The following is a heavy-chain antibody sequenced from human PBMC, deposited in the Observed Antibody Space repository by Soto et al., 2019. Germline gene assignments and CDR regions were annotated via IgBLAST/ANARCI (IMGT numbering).Heavy chain of an antibody. V-gene: IGHV4-4*07. Sequence: PSETLSVTCAVSGGSISSYYWNWIRQPAGRGLEWIGRFYTSGSPNYNPSLKSRVTLSVDTSKNQFSLTLSSVTAADTAVYYCAREYYSGSGTYYAAFDFWGQGTLVTVSS. J-gene: IGHJ4*02. D-gene: IGHD3-10*01. CDR2: FYTSGSP. CDR1: GGSISSYY. CDR3: AREYYSGSGTYYAAFDF.